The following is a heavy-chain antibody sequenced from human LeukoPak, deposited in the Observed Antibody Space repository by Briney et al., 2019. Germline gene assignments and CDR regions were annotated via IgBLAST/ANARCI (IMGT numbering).Heavy chain of an antibody. CDR3: AKWPSLRGGNSDWYFDY. CDR2: ISGSGGST. CDR1: GFTFSSYA. J-gene: IGHJ4*02. V-gene: IGHV3-23*01. Sequence: GGSLRLSCAASGFTFSSYAMGWVRQAPGKGLEWVSAISGSGGSTYYADSVKGRFTISRDNSKNTLYLQMNSLRAEDTAVYYCAKWPSLRGGNSDWYFDYWGQGTLVTVPS. D-gene: IGHD2-21*02.